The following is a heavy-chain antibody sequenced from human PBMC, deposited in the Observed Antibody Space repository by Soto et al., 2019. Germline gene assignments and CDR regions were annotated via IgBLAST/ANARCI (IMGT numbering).Heavy chain of an antibody. D-gene: IGHD3-16*01. Sequence: QVQLVESGGGVVPPGTSLRLSCVGSGFTFRSYVIHWVRQAPGKGLEWVALTSYDGTNNYYGDSVKGRFTISRDNSKNTVDLQMDSLRLEDTSLYYCARWGTTGGLDVWGPGTLVSVSS. J-gene: IGHJ4*02. CDR3: ARWGTTGGLDV. CDR1: GFTFRSYV. V-gene: IGHV3-30*19. CDR2: TSYDGTNN.